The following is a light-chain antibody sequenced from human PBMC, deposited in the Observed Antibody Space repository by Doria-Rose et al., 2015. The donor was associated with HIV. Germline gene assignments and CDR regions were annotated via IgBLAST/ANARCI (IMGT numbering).Light chain of an antibody. CDR3: QQYGSSPGT. V-gene: IGKV3-20*01. Sequence: TQSPGTLSLSPGERATLSCRASQSVRSNYLAWYQQKPGQAPRLLIYGASSRATGIPDRFSGSGSGTDFTLTINRLEPEDFAVYYCQQYGSSPGTFGQGTKVEI. CDR1: QSVRSNY. CDR2: GAS. J-gene: IGKJ1*01.